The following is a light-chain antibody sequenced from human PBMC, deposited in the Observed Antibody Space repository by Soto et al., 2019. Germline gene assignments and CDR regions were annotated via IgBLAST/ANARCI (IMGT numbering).Light chain of an antibody. V-gene: IGKV2-28*01. Sequence: DIVMTQSPLSLPVTPGEPASISCRSSQSLLHSNGFKYLDWYLQKPVQSPQLRISLGSNRAVGVHDRFSGSGSGTEITLKISRVEAEDVGVYYCMQVLQIPLTFGGGTKVEIK. J-gene: IGKJ4*01. CDR3: MQVLQIPLT. CDR2: LGS. CDR1: QSLLHSNGFKY.